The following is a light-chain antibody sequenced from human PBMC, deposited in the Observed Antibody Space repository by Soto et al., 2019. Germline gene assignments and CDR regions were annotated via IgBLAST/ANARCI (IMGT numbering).Light chain of an antibody. CDR2: GAS. CDR1: QSISSW. J-gene: IGKJ1*01. CDR3: QQYNTWPRT. V-gene: IGKV3-15*01. Sequence: MTQSPSTLSASVGDRVTITCRASQSISSWLAWYQQKPGQAPRLLIYGASTRATAVPARFTASGSGTEFTLTISSLQSEDFAVYYCQQYNTWPRTFGQGTKVDIK.